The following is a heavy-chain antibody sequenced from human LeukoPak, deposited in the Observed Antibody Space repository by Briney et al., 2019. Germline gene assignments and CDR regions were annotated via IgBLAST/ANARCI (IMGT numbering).Heavy chain of an antibody. CDR3: AKDFSSWGPSGMDV. D-gene: IGHD1-26*01. Sequence: GGPLRLSCEASGLTFSSYAMSWVRQAPGKGLEWVSGISSSGGTTYYADSVKGRFTISRDNSKNTLYLQMNSLRAEETAVYYCAKDFSSWGPSGMDVWGQGTTVTVSS. J-gene: IGHJ6*02. CDR2: ISSSGGTT. V-gene: IGHV3-23*01. CDR1: GLTFSSYA.